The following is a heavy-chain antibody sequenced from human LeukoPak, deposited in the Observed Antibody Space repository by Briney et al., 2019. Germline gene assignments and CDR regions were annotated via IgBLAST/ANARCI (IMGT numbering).Heavy chain of an antibody. CDR2: IHYSGSI. J-gene: IGHJ2*01. D-gene: IGHD6-19*01. CDR3: ARDTSGWYFNL. Sequence: SETLSLTCTVSGGSIRSYYWSWIRQFPGKGLEWIGYIHYSGSINYNPSLKSRVTMSIDTSKNQFSLNLTSVTAGDTAVYYCARDTSGWYFNLWGRGTLVTVSS. V-gene: IGHV4-59*01. CDR1: GGSIRSYY.